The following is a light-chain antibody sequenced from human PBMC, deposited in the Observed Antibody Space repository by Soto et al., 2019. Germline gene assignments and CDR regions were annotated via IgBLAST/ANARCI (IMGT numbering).Light chain of an antibody. CDR1: QSVSGSY. CDR2: GAS. V-gene: IGKV3-20*01. CDR3: QQYVTLPWT. J-gene: IGKJ1*01. Sequence: ETVLTQSPGTLSLSPGERATLSCRASQSVSGSYLAWYQQKPGQAPRLLIYGASSRATGIPDRFSGSGSGTDFTLTISRLEPEDFAVYYCQQYVTLPWTLGQGTKVEIK.